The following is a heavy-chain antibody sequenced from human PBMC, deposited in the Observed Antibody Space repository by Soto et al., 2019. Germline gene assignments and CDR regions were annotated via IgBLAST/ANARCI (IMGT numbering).Heavy chain of an antibody. D-gene: IGHD6-25*01. CDR1: GGSITSSSHF. J-gene: IGHJ5*02. CDR3: AGQTFTIAAASYGSSNWFDP. Sequence: SETLSRTCTASGGSITSSSHFWGWVRQPPGKGLEWIGTIYFTGNTYYTPSLKSRLTMSIDTSKNEFSLRLNSVTAADTAVYYCAGQTFTIAAASYGSSNWFDPWGPGTLVTVPS. CDR2: IYFTGNT. V-gene: IGHV4-39*01.